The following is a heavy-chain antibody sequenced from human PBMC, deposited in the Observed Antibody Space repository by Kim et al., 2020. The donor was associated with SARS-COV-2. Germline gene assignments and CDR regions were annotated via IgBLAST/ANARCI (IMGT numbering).Heavy chain of an antibody. CDR2: FDPEDGET. CDR1: GYTLTELS. Sequence: ASVKVSCKVSGYTLTELSMHWVRQAPGKGLEWMGGFDPEDGETIYAQKFQGRVTMTEDTSTDTAYMELSSLRSEDTAVYYCATQFAYYYDRPMDVWGQGTTVTVSS. CDR3: ATQFAYYYDRPMDV. D-gene: IGHD3-22*01. V-gene: IGHV1-24*01. J-gene: IGHJ6*02.